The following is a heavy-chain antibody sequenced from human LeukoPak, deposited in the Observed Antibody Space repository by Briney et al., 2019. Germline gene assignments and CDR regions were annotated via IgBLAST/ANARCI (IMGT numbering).Heavy chain of an antibody. CDR2: FDPADGET. J-gene: IGHJ4*02. CDR3: ATRNLAAAADNFDY. V-gene: IGHV1-24*01. D-gene: IGHD6-25*01. Sequence: ASVKVSCKASGYTFSELSMHWVRQAPEIGLEWMGGFDPADGETIYAQKFQGRLTMTEDTSTDTASMELSSLRSEDTAVYYCATRNLAAAADNFDYWGQGTLVTVSS. CDR1: GYTFSELS.